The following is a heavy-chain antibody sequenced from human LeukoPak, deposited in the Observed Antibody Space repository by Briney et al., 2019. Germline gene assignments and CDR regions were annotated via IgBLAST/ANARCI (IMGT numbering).Heavy chain of an antibody. J-gene: IGHJ4*02. Sequence: SETLSLTCTVSGGSISSYYWSWIRQPPGKGLEWIGSIFYSGNTYYNPSLRSRVTIFVDTSKNQFSLKLSSVTAADTAVYYCARQYCSSFTCYGILGFYFDYWGQGNLATVSS. D-gene: IGHD2-2*01. V-gene: IGHV4-39*01. CDR2: IFYSGNT. CDR1: GGSISSYY. CDR3: ARQYCSSFTCYGILGFYFDY.